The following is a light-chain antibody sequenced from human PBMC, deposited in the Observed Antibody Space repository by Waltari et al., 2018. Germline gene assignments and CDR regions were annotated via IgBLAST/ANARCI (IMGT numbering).Light chain of an antibody. Sequence: QPALTQPASVSGSPGQSITIACTGTSMDVANYNLVSWYQQYPGKAPKVMIYDDNRRPSGVSDRFSGSKSGNTASLTISGVQAEDEADYYCCSYAGSYTWVFGGGTKLTVL. CDR1: SMDVANYNL. V-gene: IGLV2-23*01. CDR3: CSYAGSYTWV. J-gene: IGLJ3*02. CDR2: DDN.